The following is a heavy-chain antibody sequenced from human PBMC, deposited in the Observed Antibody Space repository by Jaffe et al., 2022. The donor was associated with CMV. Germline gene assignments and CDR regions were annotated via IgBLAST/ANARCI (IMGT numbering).Heavy chain of an antibody. V-gene: IGHV3-30*18. Sequence: QVQLVESGGGVVQPGRSLRLSCAASGFTFSSYGMHWVRQAPGKGLEWVAVISYDGSNKYYADSVKGRFTISRDNSKNTLYLQMNSLRAEDTAVYYCAKEKLELLFLPHRRKTDYYYYGMDVWGQGTTVTVSS. CDR2: ISYDGSNK. J-gene: IGHJ6*02. CDR1: GFTFSSYG. D-gene: IGHD1-7*01. CDR3: AKEKLELLFLPHRRKTDYYYYGMDV.